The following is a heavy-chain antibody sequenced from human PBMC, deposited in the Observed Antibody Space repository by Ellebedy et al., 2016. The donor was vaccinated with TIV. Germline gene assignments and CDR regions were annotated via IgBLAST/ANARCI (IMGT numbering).Heavy chain of an antibody. V-gene: IGHV3-74*01. Sequence: PGGSLRLSCVASGFTITNSWMHWVRQAPGKGLVWVSSISPNARTTRYADSVQGRFTISRDNPKNTLSLQMSSLNAEDTAVYYCAREIVDSSKGGAFDIWGQGTMVTVSS. CDR2: ISPNARTT. D-gene: IGHD2/OR15-2a*01. CDR3: AREIVDSSKGGAFDI. CDR1: GFTITNSW. J-gene: IGHJ3*02.